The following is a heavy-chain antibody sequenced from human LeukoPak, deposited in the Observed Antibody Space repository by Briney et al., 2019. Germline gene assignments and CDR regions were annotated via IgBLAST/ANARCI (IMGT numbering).Heavy chain of an antibody. CDR3: ARRDAYSYGFDN. CDR1: GGSISSSSYY. D-gene: IGHD5-18*01. Sequence: SETLSLTCTVSGGSISSSSYYWGWIRQPPGQGLEWIGSIYYSGITYYNPSLKSRVTISVDTSKNQFSLKLSSVTAADTAVYYCARRDAYSYGFDNWGQGTLVTVSS. CDR2: IYYSGIT. J-gene: IGHJ4*02. V-gene: IGHV4-39*01.